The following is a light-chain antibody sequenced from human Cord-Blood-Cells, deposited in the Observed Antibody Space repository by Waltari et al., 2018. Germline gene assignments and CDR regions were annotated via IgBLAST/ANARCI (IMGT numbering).Light chain of an antibody. CDR3: AAWDDSLNAVV. J-gene: IGLJ2*01. V-gene: IGLV1-44*01. CDR1: SSNIGSNP. Sequence: QSVLTQPPSASGTPGQRVTISCSGSSSNIGSNPVNWYQQLPGTAPKPLIYSNNQRPSGVPDRFSGSKSGTSASLAISGLQSEDEADYYCAAWDDSLNAVVFGGGTKLTVL. CDR2: SNN.